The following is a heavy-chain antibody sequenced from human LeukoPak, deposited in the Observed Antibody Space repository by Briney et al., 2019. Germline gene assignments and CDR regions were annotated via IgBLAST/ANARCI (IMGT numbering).Heavy chain of an antibody. CDR2: IYYSGST. D-gene: IGHD5-18*01. CDR1: GGSISSSSYY. J-gene: IGHJ4*02. CDR3: ARVKLSHGYSYGYNPYYFDY. V-gene: IGHV4-39*07. Sequence: SETLSLTCTVSGGSISSSSYYWGWIRQPPGKGLEWIGSIYYSGSTYYNPSLKSRVTISVDTSKNQFSLKLSSVTAGDTAVYYCARVKLSHGYSYGYNPYYFDYWGQGTLVTVSS.